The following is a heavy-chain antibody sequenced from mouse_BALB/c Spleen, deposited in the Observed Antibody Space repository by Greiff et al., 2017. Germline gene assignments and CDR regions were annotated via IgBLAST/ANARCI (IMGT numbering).Heavy chain of an antibody. D-gene: IGHD2-14*01. V-gene: IGHV1-54*01. CDR1: GYAFTNYL. J-gene: IGHJ2*01. CDR2: INPGSGGT. Sequence: LVESGAELVRPGTSVKVSCKASGYAFTNYLIEWVKQRPGQGLEWIGVINPGSGGTNYNEKFKGKATLTADKSSSTAYMQLSSLTSDDSAVYFCAREVRRGDFDYWGQGTTLTVAS. CDR3: AREVRRGDFDY.